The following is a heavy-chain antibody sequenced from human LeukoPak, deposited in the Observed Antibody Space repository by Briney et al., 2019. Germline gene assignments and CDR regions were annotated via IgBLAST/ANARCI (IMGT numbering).Heavy chain of an antibody. CDR2: IRYDGSNK. CDR3: AKDYGFWSGYCSLDY. V-gene: IGHV3-30*02. D-gene: IGHD3-3*01. CDR1: GFTFSSYG. Sequence: GGSVRLSCAASGFTFSSYGMHWVRQAPGKGLEWVAFIRYDGSNKYYADSVKGRFTISRDNSKNTLYLQMNSLRAEDTAVYYCAKDYGFWSGYCSLDYWGQGTLVTVSS. J-gene: IGHJ4*02.